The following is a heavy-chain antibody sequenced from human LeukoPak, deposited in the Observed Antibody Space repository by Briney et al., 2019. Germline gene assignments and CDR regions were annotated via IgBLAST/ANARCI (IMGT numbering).Heavy chain of an antibody. CDR3: ARILWLGELWGAIDY. CDR2: IDWDDDK. J-gene: IGHJ4*02. V-gene: IGHV2-70*11. D-gene: IGHD3-10*01. CDR1: GFSLSTSGMC. Sequence: SGPALVKPTQTLTLTCTFSGFSLSTSGMCVSWIRQPPGKALEWLARIDWDDDKYYSTSLKTRLTISKDTSKNQVVLTMTNMDPVDTATYYCARILWLGELWGAIDYWGQGTLVTVSS.